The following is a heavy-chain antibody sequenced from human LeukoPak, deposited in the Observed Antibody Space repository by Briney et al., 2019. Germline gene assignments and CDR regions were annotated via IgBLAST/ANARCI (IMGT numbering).Heavy chain of an antibody. CDR2: IYYSGST. D-gene: IGHD5-18*01. CDR3: ARSRGGIQLIDY. CDR1: SGSFGSYY. J-gene: IGHJ4*02. Sequence: SETLSLTCTVSSGSFGSYYWSWIRQPPGKGLEWIGYIYYSGSTNYNPSLKSRVTISVDTSKNQFSLKLSSVTAADTAVYYCARSRGGIQLIDYWGQGTLVTVSS. V-gene: IGHV4-59*08.